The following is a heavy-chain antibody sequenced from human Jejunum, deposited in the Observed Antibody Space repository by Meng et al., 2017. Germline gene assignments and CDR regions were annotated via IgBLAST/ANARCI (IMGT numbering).Heavy chain of an antibody. D-gene: IGHD1-26*01. CDR3: ARGAVMATTYYFEY. J-gene: IGHJ4*02. CDR2: IIPIFGPT. Sequence: QVEVVQCGAEVKKPGSSVKVSCKASGGTFSSDAMSWVRQAPGQGLEWMGGIIPIFGPTNYAQKFQGRLTITADESTSTAYMELSGLRSEDTALYYCARGAVMATTYYFEYWGQGSLVTVSS. V-gene: IGHV1-69*01. CDR1: GGTFSSDA.